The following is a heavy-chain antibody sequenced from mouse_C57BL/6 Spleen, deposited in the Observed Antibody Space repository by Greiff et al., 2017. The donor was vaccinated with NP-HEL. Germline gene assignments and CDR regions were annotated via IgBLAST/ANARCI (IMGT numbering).Heavy chain of an antibody. CDR1: GYTFTSYW. J-gene: IGHJ2*01. V-gene: IGHV1-50*01. Sequence: VQLQQPGAELVKPGASVKLSCKASGYTFTSYWMQWVQQRPGQGLEWIGEIDPSDSSTNYNQKFKGKATLTVDTSSSTAFMRLSSLTSEDSAVYYGALDSSGYGFDYWGQGTTLTVSS. CDR2: IDPSDSST. CDR3: ALDSSGYGFDY. D-gene: IGHD3-2*02.